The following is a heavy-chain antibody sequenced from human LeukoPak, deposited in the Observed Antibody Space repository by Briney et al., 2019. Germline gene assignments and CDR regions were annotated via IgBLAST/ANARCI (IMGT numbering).Heavy chain of an antibody. CDR3: AKSNGYGLIDI. CDR2: INQSGST. D-gene: IGHD3-22*01. CDR1: GGSFSGYY. Sequence: PSETLSLTCAVYGGSFSGYYWSWIRQPPGKGLEWIGEINQSGSTNYNPSLKSRVTISLDTSRNQFSLKLNSVTAADTAVYYCAKSNGYGLIDIWGQGTMVTVSS. J-gene: IGHJ3*02. V-gene: IGHV4-34*01.